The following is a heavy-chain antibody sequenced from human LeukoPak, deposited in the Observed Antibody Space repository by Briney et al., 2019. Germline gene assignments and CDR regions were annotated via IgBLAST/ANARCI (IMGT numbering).Heavy chain of an antibody. D-gene: IGHD3-3*01. Sequence: GGSLRLSCAASGFTFSSYWMHWVRQAPGKGLVWVSRINSDGSSTSYADSVKGRFTISRDNAKNTLYLQMNSLRAEDTAVYYCARSPPTIFGVVIILDYWGQGTLVTVSS. CDR1: GFTFSSYW. V-gene: IGHV3-74*01. CDR3: ARSPPTIFGVVIILDY. CDR2: INSDGSST. J-gene: IGHJ4*02.